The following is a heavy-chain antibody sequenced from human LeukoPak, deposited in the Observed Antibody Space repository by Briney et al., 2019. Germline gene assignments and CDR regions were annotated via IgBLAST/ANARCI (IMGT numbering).Heavy chain of an antibody. J-gene: IGHJ4*02. CDR2: ISGSGGST. Sequence: PGGSLRLSCAASGFTLSSYAMSWVRQGPGKGLEWVSAISGSGGSTYYADSVKGRFTISRDNSKNTLYLQMNSLRAEDTAVYYCAKVGSSWYAHFDYWGQGTLVTVSS. CDR3: AKVGSSWYAHFDY. D-gene: IGHD6-13*01. CDR1: GFTLSSYA. V-gene: IGHV3-23*01.